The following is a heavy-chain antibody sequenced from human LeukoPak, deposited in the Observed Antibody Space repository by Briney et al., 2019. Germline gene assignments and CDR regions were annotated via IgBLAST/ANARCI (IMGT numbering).Heavy chain of an antibody. CDR3: AKGLYSSSWPEGYYYYMDV. J-gene: IGHJ6*03. V-gene: IGHV3-30*18. D-gene: IGHD6-13*01. Sequence: GGSLRLSCTASGFTFSNYWMNWVRQAPGKGLEWVAVISYDGSNKYYADSVKGRFTISRDNSKNTLYLQMNSLRAEDTAVYYCAKGLYSSSWPEGYYYYMDVWGKGTTVTVSS. CDR1: GFTFSNYW. CDR2: ISYDGSNK.